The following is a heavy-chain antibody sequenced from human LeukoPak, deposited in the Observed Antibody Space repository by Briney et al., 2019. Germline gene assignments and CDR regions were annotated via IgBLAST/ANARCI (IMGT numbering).Heavy chain of an antibody. V-gene: IGHV3-21*01. CDR2: ISSSSSYI. J-gene: IGHJ2*01. Sequence: PGGSLRLSCAASGFTFSSYSMNWVRQAPGKGLEWVPSISSSSSYIYYADSVKGRFTISRDNARNSLYLQMNSLRAEDTAVYYCAREPLTIVATRELDLWGRGTLVTVSS. CDR1: GFTFSSYS. D-gene: IGHD5-12*01. CDR3: AREPLTIVATRELDL.